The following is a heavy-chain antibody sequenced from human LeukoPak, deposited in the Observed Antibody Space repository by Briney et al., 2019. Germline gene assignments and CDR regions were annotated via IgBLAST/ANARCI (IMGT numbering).Heavy chain of an antibody. J-gene: IGHJ5*02. D-gene: IGHD3-10*01. CDR2: IIPIFGTA. Sequence: SVKVSCKASGGTFSSYATSWVRQAPGQGLEWMGGIIPIFGTANYAQKFQGRVTITADESTSTAYMELSSLRSEDTAVYYCARDPYYYGSGNWFDPWGQGTLVTVSS. CDR1: GGTFSSYA. CDR3: ARDPYYYGSGNWFDP. V-gene: IGHV1-69*01.